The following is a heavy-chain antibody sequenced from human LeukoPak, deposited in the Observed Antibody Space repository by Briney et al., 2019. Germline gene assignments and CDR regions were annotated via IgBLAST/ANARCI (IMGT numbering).Heavy chain of an antibody. J-gene: IGHJ4*02. CDR1: GGSISSSSYY. V-gene: IGHV4-39*01. D-gene: IGHD3-22*01. CDR2: IYYSGST. CDR3: ARRGYDSSGYYYLV. Sequence: SETLSLTCTVSGGSISSSSYYWGWIRQPPGKGLEWIGSIYYSGSTYYNPSLKSRVTISVDTSKNQFSLKLSSVTAADTAVYYCARRGYDSSGYYYLVWGQGTLVTVSS.